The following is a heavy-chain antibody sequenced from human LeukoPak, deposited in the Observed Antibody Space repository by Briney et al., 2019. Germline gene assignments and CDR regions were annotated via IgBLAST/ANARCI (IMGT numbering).Heavy chain of an antibody. CDR3: ARETGRYSRSRVYYYYYYMDV. Sequence: SETLSLTCTVSGGSISSGGYYWSWIRQPPGKGLEWIGYIYHSGSTYYNPSLKSRVTISVDRSKNQFSLKLSSVTAADTAVYYCARETGRYSRSRVYYYYYYMDVWGKGTTVTVSS. CDR2: IYHSGST. D-gene: IGHD6-6*01. CDR1: GGSISSGGYY. J-gene: IGHJ6*03. V-gene: IGHV4-30-2*01.